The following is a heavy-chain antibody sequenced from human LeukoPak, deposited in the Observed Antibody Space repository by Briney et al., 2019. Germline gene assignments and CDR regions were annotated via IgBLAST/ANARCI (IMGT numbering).Heavy chain of an antibody. CDR3: AKAESPDILSGYYRSYFDH. Sequence: GGSLRLCCAASGFTFSSSAMHWVRQAPGKGLEWVAVISYGGTTKIYAESVKGRFTISRDNSKDTLYLQMNSLTTEDTAVYYCAKAESPDILSGYYRSYFDHWGQGTLVTVSS. CDR1: GFTFSSSA. V-gene: IGHV3-30*04. J-gene: IGHJ4*02. CDR2: ISYGGTTK. D-gene: IGHD3-9*01.